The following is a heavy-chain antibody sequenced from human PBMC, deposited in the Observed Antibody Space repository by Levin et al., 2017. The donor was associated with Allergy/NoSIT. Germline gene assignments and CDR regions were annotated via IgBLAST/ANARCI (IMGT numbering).Heavy chain of an antibody. CDR1: GYSISSGYY. V-gene: IGHV4-38-2*01. D-gene: IGHD2-2*01. J-gene: IGHJ3*01. CDR3: GRNTSPWGAHDAFDV. CDR2: IYHSGST. Sequence: SETLSLTCAVSGYSISSGYYWGWIRQPPGKGLEWIGSIYHSGSTYYSPSLKSRVTISLDTSKNQFSLRLSSVTAADTAVYYCGRNTSPWGAHDAFDVWGQGTMLTVSS.